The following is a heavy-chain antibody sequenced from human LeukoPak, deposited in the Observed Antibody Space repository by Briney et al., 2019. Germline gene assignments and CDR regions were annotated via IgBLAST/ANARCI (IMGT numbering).Heavy chain of an antibody. CDR2: IRYDGSDR. CDR1: EFTFSSYG. D-gene: IGHD6-19*01. CDR3: ASSSGWYGGGFDY. V-gene: IGHV3-30*02. Sequence: GGSLRLSCVASEFTFSSYGMHWVRQAPGKGLEWVAYIRYDGSDRYYADSVKGRFTISRDNSKNTLYLQMNSLRAEDTAVYYCASSSGWYGGGFDYWGQGTLVTVSS. J-gene: IGHJ4*02.